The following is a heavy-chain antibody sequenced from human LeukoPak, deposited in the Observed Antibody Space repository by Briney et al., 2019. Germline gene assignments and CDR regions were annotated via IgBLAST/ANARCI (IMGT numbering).Heavy chain of an antibody. CDR2: ISYDGSNK. CDR3: ARRASAPTRYYDILTTPGSYYFYGMGV. Sequence: GGSLRLFCAASGFTFSSYAMHWVRQAPGKGLEWVAVISYDGSNKYYADSVKGRFTISRDNSKNTLYLQMNSLRAEDTAVYYCARRASAPTRYYDILTTPGSYYFYGMGVWGKGTTVTVSS. V-gene: IGHV3-30*04. D-gene: IGHD3-9*01. J-gene: IGHJ6*04. CDR1: GFTFSSYA.